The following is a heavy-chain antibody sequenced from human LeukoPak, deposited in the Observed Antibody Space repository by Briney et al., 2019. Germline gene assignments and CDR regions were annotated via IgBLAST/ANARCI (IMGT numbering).Heavy chain of an antibody. CDR1: GYTFTTYW. CDR2: IYPADSDT. D-gene: IGHD1-26*01. Sequence: GESLKISCKCSGYTFTTYWIGWVRQMPGKGLDWMGIIYPADSDTRYSPSFQGQFTISADKSISTAYLQWSSLKASDTAIYYCARRERRNADAFDIWGQGTAVIVSS. CDR3: ARRERRNADAFDI. V-gene: IGHV5-51*01. J-gene: IGHJ3*02.